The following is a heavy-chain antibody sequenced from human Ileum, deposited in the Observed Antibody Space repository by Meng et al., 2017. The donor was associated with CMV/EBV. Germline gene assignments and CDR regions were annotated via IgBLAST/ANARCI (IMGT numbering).Heavy chain of an antibody. V-gene: IGHV3-21*01. J-gene: IGHJ4*02. CDR1: GFTFSDYP. Sequence: GESLKISCAASGFTFSDYPMNWVRQAPGKGLEWVSYISSTSSASVSRTDNYKYYADSVRGRLTISRDNAKNSLHLQSNSQRAEETAVYYGMREQWQVHSFDKWGQGTMVTVSS. CDR3: MREQWQVHSFDK. D-gene: IGHD6-19*01. CDR2: ISSTSSASVSRTDNYK.